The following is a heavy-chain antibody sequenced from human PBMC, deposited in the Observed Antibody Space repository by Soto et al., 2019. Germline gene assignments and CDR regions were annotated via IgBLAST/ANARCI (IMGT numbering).Heavy chain of an antibody. V-gene: IGHV1-2*02. Sequence: ASVKVSCKASGYTFTGYYMHWVRQAPGQGLEWMGWINPNSGGTNYAQKFQGRVTMTRDTSISTAYMELSRLRPDDAAVYYCARSEDSSSWYVNWFDPWGQGTLVTVSS. CDR2: INPNSGGT. CDR1: GYTFTGYY. J-gene: IGHJ5*02. D-gene: IGHD6-13*01. CDR3: ARSEDSSSWYVNWFDP.